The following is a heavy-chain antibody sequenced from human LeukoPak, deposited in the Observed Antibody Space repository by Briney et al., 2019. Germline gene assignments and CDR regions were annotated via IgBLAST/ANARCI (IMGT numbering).Heavy chain of an antibody. CDR1: GYTFTNYY. Sequence: GASVKVSCKASGYTFTNYYMHWVRQAPGQGLEWMGRINPNSGGTNYAQKFQGRVTMTRDTSSSTAYMGLSRLRSDDTAVYYCARDGSSSGGMDVWGKGTTVTVSS. J-gene: IGHJ6*04. V-gene: IGHV1-2*06. D-gene: IGHD6-25*01. CDR2: INPNSGGT. CDR3: ARDGSSSGGMDV.